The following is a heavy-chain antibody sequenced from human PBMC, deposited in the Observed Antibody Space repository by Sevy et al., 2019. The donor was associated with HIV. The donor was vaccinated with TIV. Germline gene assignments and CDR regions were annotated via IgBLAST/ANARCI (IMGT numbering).Heavy chain of an antibody. D-gene: IGHD6-13*01. CDR2: INPNSGGT. J-gene: IGHJ5*02. CDR3: ARDHRRKQHLVLGNWFDP. CDR1: GYTFTGYY. V-gene: IGHV1-2*02. Sequence: ASVKVSCKASGYTFTGYYMHWVRQAPGQGLEWMGWINPNSGGTNYAQKFQGRVTMTRDTSISTAYMELSRLRSDDTAVYYCARDHRRKQHLVLGNWFDPWGQRTLVTVSS.